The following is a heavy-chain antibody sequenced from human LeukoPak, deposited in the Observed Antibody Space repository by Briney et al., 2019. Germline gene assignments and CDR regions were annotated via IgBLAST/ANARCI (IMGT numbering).Heavy chain of an antibody. Sequence: PSETLSLTCTVSGGSISSYYWSWIRQPPGKGLEWIGYIYYSGSTNYNPSLKSRVTISVDTSKNQFSLKLSSVTAADTAVYYCAERSRGYSYGYYFWYFDLWGRGTLVTVPS. D-gene: IGHD5-18*01. CDR3: AERSRGYSYGYYFWYFDL. V-gene: IGHV4-59*01. J-gene: IGHJ2*01. CDR1: GGSISSYY. CDR2: IYYSGST.